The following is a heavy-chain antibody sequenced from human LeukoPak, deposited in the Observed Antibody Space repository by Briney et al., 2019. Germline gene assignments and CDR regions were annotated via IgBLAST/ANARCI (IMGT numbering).Heavy chain of an antibody. Sequence: GGSLRLSCAASGFTFSSYAMSWVCQAPGKGLEWVSAISGSGGSTYYADSVKGRFTISRDNSKNTLYLQMNSLRAEDTAVYYCARDIGRDYYYGMDVWGQGTTVTVSS. V-gene: IGHV3-23*01. J-gene: IGHJ6*02. CDR1: GFTFSSYA. CDR3: ARDIGRDYYYGMDV. D-gene: IGHD1-26*01. CDR2: ISGSGGST.